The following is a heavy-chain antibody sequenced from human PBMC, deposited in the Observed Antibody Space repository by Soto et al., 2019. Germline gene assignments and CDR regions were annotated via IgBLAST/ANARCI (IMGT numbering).Heavy chain of an antibody. CDR1: GYSFTSYW. V-gene: IGHV5-51*01. Sequence: PGESLKISCKGSGYSFTSYWIGWVRQMPGKGLEWMGIIYPGDSDTRYSPSFQGQVTISADKSISTAYLQWSSLKALDTAMYYCARHRPSRGIAAAGTGLYYGMDVWGQGTTVTVSS. CDR2: IYPGDSDT. CDR3: ARHRPSRGIAAAGTGLYYGMDV. D-gene: IGHD6-13*01. J-gene: IGHJ6*02.